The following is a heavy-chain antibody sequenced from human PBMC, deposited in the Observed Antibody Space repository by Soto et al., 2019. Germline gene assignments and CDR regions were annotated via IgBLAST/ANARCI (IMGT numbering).Heavy chain of an antibody. CDR2: INEDESST. CDR1: GFTFSNYW. Sequence: PGGSLRLSCATSGFTFSNYWMHWVRQAPGKGPVWVSRINEDESSTYYADSVKGRFTISRDNSKNTLYLQMNSLRAEDTAVYYCAKTDGAFDAFDIWGQGTMVTVSS. CDR3: AKTDGAFDAFDI. V-gene: IGHV3-74*01. D-gene: IGHD3-10*01. J-gene: IGHJ3*02.